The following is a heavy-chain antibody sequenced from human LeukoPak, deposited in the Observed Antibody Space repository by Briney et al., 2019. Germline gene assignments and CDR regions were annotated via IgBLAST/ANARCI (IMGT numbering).Heavy chain of an antibody. Sequence: GGSLRLSCAASGFTLSSDWMHWVRQAPGKGLVWVSAIKEDGSSTTYVDSVKGRFTISRDNAKNTLYLQMSSLRADDTAVYFCAKTITAAGGDLDYWGQGTLVTVSS. D-gene: IGHD6-13*01. CDR2: IKEDGSST. CDR1: GFTLSSDW. CDR3: AKTITAAGGDLDY. J-gene: IGHJ4*02. V-gene: IGHV3-74*01.